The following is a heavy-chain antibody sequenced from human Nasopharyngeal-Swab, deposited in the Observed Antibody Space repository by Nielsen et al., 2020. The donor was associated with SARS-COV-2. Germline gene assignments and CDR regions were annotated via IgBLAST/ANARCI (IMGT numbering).Heavy chain of an antibody. CDR3: AREEGSSWHYFDY. J-gene: IGHJ4*02. CDR1: GFTFSSYS. V-gene: IGHV3-21*01. Sequence: GESLKISCAASGFTFSSYSMNWVRQAPGKGLEWVSSISSSSSYIYYADSVKGRSTISRDNAKNSLYLQMNSLRAEDTAVYYCAREEGSSWHYFDYWGQGTLVTVSS. D-gene: IGHD6-13*01. CDR2: ISSSSSYI.